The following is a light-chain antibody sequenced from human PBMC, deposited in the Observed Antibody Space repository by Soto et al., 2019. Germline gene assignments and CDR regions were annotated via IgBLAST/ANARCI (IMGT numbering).Light chain of an antibody. J-gene: IGKJ2*01. V-gene: IGKV1-9*01. CDR3: QQYFSEST. CDR2: EAS. CDR1: HDISTF. Sequence: DIQLTQSPSLLSASIGDRVTITCRASHDISTFLAWYQQKPGKAPKLLIYEASTLEGGIPSRFSGSGSGTKFTLTISSLQTDDFATYYCQQYFSESTFGQGTKLGIK.